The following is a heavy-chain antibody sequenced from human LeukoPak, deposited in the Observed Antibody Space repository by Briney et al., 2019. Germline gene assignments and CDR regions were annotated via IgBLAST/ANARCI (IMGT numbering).Heavy chain of an antibody. CDR3: AREKGSSSWYVFDF. CDR1: GFTVSSNY. J-gene: IGHJ4*02. CDR2: IYSGGST. Sequence: PGGSLRLSCAASGFTVSSNYMNWVRQAPGKGLEWVSVIYSGGSTYYADSVKGRFTISRDNSKNTLYLQMNSLRAEDTAVYYCAREKGSSSWYVFDFWGQGTLVTVSS. V-gene: IGHV3-66*01. D-gene: IGHD6-13*01.